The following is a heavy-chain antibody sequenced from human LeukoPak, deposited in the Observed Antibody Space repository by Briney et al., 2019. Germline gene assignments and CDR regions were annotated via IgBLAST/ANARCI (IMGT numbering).Heavy chain of an antibody. Sequence: PSQTLSLTCAVSGGSISSGGNSWSWIRQPPGKGLEWIGYIYHGGSTYYNPSLKSRVTISVDRSKNQFSLKLSSVTAADTAVYYCARARTEVVLMVYATTSHDAFDIWGQGTMVTVSS. CDR3: ARARTEVVLMVYATTSHDAFDI. D-gene: IGHD2-8*01. CDR1: GGSISSGGNS. V-gene: IGHV4-30-2*01. CDR2: IYHGGST. J-gene: IGHJ3*02.